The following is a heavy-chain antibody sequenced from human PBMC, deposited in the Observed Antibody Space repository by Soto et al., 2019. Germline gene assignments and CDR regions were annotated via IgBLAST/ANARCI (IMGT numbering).Heavy chain of an antibody. CDR3: AKYGGGLRDFDWLWGGGHYYGMDV. CDR2: ISGSGGST. CDR1: GFTFSSYA. V-gene: IGHV3-23*01. Sequence: GGSLRLSCAASGFTFSSYAMSWVRQAPGKGLEWVSAISGSGGSTYYADSVKGRFTISRDNSKNTLYLQMNSLRAEDTAVYYCAKYGGGLRDFDWLWGGGHYYGMDVWGQGTTVTVSS. J-gene: IGHJ6*02. D-gene: IGHD3-9*01.